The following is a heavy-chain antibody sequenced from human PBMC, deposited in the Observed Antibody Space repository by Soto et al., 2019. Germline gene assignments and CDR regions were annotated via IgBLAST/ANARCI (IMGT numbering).Heavy chain of an antibody. CDR2: INHSGST. D-gene: IGHD6-19*01. CDR3: ARESSGWYNY. J-gene: IGHJ4*02. Sequence: SETLSLTCAVYGGSFSGYYWSWIRQPPGKGLEWIGEINHSGSTNYNPSLKSRVTISVDTSKNQFSLKLSSVTAADTAVYYCARESSGWYNYWGQGTLVTSPQ. CDR1: GGSFSGYY. V-gene: IGHV4-34*01.